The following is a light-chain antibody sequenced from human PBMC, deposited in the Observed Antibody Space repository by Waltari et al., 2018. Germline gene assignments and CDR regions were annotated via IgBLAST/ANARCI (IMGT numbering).Light chain of an antibody. CDR3: QQYSDWPLT. J-gene: IGKJ4*01. Sequence: EIVLTQSPATLSLSPGERATLSCRASQSVSSSLAWYQQNPGQAPRVLIYGSSSRATGIPDRFSGSGSETDFTLTISSLEPEDFAAYYCQQYSDWPLTFGGGTKVEIK. CDR2: GSS. V-gene: IGKV3-15*01. CDR1: QSVSSS.